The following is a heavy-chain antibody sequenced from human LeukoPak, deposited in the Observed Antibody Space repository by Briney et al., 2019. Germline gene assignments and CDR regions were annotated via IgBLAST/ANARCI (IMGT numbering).Heavy chain of an antibody. V-gene: IGHV3-23*01. J-gene: IGHJ4*02. CDR1: GFTFSSYS. CDR3: VRDPKFYGDNDY. CDR2: ISSNGGST. Sequence: PGGSLRLSCAASGFTFSSYSMNWVRHAPRMGLEWVSTISSNGGSTYYADSVKGRFTISRDNSNYTLYLQMNSLTAEDTAVYYCVRDPKFYGDNDYWGQGTLVTVSS. D-gene: IGHD4-17*01.